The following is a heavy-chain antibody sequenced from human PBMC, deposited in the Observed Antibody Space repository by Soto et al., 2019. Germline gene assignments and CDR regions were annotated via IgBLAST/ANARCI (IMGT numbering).Heavy chain of an antibody. D-gene: IGHD2-2*02. CDR3: ARAQLLYPPDWFDP. CDR2: IYYSGST. Sequence: QVQLQESGPGLVKPSETLSLTCTVSGGSISSYYWSWIRQPPWKGLEWIGYIYYSGSTNYNPSLKSRVTISVDTSKNQFSLKLSSVTAADTAVYYCARAQLLYPPDWFDPWGQGTLVTVSS. J-gene: IGHJ5*02. V-gene: IGHV4-59*01. CDR1: GGSISSYY.